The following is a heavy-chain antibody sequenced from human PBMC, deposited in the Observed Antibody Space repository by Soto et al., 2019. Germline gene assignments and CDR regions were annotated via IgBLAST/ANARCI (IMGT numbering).Heavy chain of an antibody. CDR2: ISSDSRTI. J-gene: IGHJ6*02. D-gene: IGHD3-3*01. Sequence: GGSQRLSCAASGFTFSNYWMSWVRQAPGKGLEWVSFISSDSRTIYYADSVEGRFTVSRDNARNSVSLQMDSLRDEDAAVYYCARIKLVEWFFINVDVYDMDVWGQGTPVTVSS. CDR3: ARIKLVEWFFINVDVYDMDV. CDR1: GFTFSNYW. V-gene: IGHV3-48*02.